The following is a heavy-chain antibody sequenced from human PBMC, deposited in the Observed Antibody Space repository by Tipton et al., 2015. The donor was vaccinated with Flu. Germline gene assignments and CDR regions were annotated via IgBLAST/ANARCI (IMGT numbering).Heavy chain of an antibody. V-gene: IGHV3-7*01. CDR3: ARGFPRYSSRGDY. CDR1: GFTFSSYW. Sequence: QLVQSGGGLVQPGGSLRLSCAASGFTFSSYWMSWVRQAPGKGLEWVANIKQDGSEKYYVDSVKGRFTISRDNAKNSLYLQMNSLRAEDTAVYYCARGFPRYSSRGDYWGQGTLVTVSS. J-gene: IGHJ4*02. CDR2: IKQDGSEK. D-gene: IGHD6-13*01.